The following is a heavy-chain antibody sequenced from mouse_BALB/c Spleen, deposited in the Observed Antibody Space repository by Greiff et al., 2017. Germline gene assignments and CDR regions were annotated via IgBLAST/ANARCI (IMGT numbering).Heavy chain of an antibody. CDR3: ARDGYLFDY. CDR2: INPDSSTI. D-gene: IGHD2-3*01. J-gene: IGHJ2*01. CDR1: GFAFSRYW. Sequence: EVQGVESGGGLVQPGGSLKLSCAASGFAFSRYWMSWVRQAPGKGLEWIGEINPDSSTINYTPSLKDKFIISRDNAKNTLYLQMSKVRSEDTALYYCARDGYLFDYWGQGTTLTVSS. V-gene: IGHV4-1*02.